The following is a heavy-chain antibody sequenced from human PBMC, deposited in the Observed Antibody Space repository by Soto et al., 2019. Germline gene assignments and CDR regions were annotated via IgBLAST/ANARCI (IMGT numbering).Heavy chain of an antibody. V-gene: IGHV1-69*13. D-gene: IGHD6-13*01. J-gene: IGHJ6*02. CDR2: IIPIFGTA. CDR3: AKVTGSSSWTQYGMDV. Sequence: SVKVSCKASGGTFSSYAISWVRQAPGQGLEWMGGIIPIFGTANYAQKFQGRVTITADESTSTAYMELSSLRSEDTAVYYCAKVTGSSSWTQYGMDVWGRGTTGTVSS. CDR1: GGTFSSYA.